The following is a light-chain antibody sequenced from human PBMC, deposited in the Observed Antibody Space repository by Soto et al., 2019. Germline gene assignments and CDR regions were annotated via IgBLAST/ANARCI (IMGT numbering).Light chain of an antibody. V-gene: IGKV3-11*01. J-gene: IGKJ3*01. CDR1: QSVSSY. CDR3: QQRSNWPG. Sequence: EIVLTQSPATLSLSPGERATLSCRASQSVSSYFAWYQQQPGQAPRLLIYDASNRATGIPARFSGSGSGTDFTLTISSLEPEDFAVYYCQQRSNWPGFGPGTKVDIK. CDR2: DAS.